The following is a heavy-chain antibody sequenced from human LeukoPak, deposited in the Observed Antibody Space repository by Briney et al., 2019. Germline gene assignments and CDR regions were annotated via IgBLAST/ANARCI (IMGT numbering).Heavy chain of an antibody. CDR3: ARDVTSSGWTIDY. J-gene: IGHJ4*02. Sequence: GGSLRLSCAASGFTFSSYWMSWVRQAPGKGLEWVSIISSGSSAIFSADALKGRFTISRDNAKNSLYLQMNSLRAEDTAVYYCARDVTSSGWTIDYWGQGTLVTVSS. CDR1: GFTFSSYW. CDR2: ISSGSSAI. D-gene: IGHD6-19*01. V-gene: IGHV3-21*01.